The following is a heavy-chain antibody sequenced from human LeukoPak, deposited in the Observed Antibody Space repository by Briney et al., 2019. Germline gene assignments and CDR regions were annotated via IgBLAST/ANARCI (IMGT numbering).Heavy chain of an antibody. J-gene: IGHJ4*02. CDR3: ARDPDDYGDYSYFDY. CDR1: GFTFSKYA. D-gene: IGHD4-17*01. Sequence: GGSLRLSCAASGFTFSKYAMTWVRQAPGKGLEWVSVISGSGENTDYADSVKGRFTISRDNSKNTLFLQMNSLRAEDTAVYYCARDPDDYGDYSYFDYWGQGTLVTVSS. CDR2: ISGSGENT. V-gene: IGHV3-23*01.